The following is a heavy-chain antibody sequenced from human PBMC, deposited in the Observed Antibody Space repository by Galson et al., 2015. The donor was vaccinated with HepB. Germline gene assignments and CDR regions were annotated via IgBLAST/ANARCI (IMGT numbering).Heavy chain of an antibody. CDR1: GYTFTSYD. D-gene: IGHD6-6*01. J-gene: IGHJ6*02. V-gene: IGHV1-18*01. Sequence: SVKVSCKASGYTFTSYDINWVRQATGQGLEWMGWMNPNSGNTNYAQKLQGRVTMTTDTSTSTAYMELRSLRSDDTAVYYCARDYRSRVSCSFGLYYYYGMDVWGQGTTVTVSS. CDR3: ARDYRSRVSCSFGLYYYYGMDV. CDR2: MNPNSGNT.